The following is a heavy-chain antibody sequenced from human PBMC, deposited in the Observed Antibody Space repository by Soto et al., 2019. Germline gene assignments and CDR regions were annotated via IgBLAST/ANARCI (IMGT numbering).Heavy chain of an antibody. CDR2: ISSSSFSI. CDR3: ARNESCNIYEMDV. J-gene: IGHJ6*02. Sequence: EVQLVESGGGLVKPGGSLRLSCAASGFTFSSYGMNWVRQAPGKGLEWVSSISSSSFSINYADSVKGRFSISRDNAQNSLHLQMNNLLAEDTAVYYCARNESCNIYEMDVWGQGTTVTVSS. V-gene: IGHV3-21*01. CDR1: GFTFSSYG.